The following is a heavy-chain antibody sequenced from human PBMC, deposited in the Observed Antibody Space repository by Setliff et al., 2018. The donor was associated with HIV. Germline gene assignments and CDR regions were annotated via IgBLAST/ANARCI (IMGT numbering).Heavy chain of an antibody. CDR2: MNPNSGNT. CDR1: GYTFSNYD. V-gene: IGHV1-8*01. CDR3: ARVATVSHPGDYFDY. J-gene: IGHJ4*02. D-gene: IGHD4-4*01. Sequence: GASVKVSCKASGYTFSNYDINWVRQATGQGLEWVGWMNPNSGNTGYAQKFQGRVTLPRNTSISTAYMELSSLRSEDTAVYSCARVATVSHPGDYFDYWGQGTLVTVSS.